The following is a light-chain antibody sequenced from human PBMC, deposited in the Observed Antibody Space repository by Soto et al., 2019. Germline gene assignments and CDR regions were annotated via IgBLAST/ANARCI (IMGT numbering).Light chain of an antibody. V-gene: IGLV2-8*01. CDR2: EVT. J-gene: IGLJ2*01. CDR1: SSDVGGHNH. CDR3: NSYAGSNNVV. Sequence: QSALTQPPSASGSPGQSVTISCTGTSSDVGGHNHVSWYQHHPGKAPKLMIYEVTKRPSGVPDRFSGSKSGNTASLTVSGLQAEDEADYFCNSYAGSNNVVFGGGTKLTVL.